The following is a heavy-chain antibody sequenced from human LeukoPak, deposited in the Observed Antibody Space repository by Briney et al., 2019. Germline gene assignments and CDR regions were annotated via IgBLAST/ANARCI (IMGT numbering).Heavy chain of an antibody. J-gene: IGHJ6*03. D-gene: IGHD1-26*01. CDR2: ISDSSSYI. CDR3: ARDPYSGNYGAYYYYYMDV. V-gene: IGHV3-21*01. Sequence: GGSLRLSYAASGFTFSRYSMNWVRQAPGKGLEWVSSISDSSSYIYYADSVKGRFTISRDNAKSSLYLQMDSLRAEDTAVYYCARDPYSGNYGAYYYYYMDVWGKGTTVTISS. CDR1: GFTFSRYS.